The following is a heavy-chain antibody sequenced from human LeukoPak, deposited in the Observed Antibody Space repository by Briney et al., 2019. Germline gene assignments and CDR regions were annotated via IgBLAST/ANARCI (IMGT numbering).Heavy chain of an antibody. Sequence: LETLSLTCAVSGYSINSNYYWGWIRQPPGKGLEWIANIYHYGSTYYNPSLKSRVTISVDTSKNQFSLKLRSVTAADTAVYYCARLHSRSSTSEYFDYWGQGSLVTVSS. CDR2: IYHYGST. CDR1: GYSINSNYY. J-gene: IGHJ4*02. CDR3: ARLHSRSSTSEYFDY. D-gene: IGHD6-6*01. V-gene: IGHV4-38-2*01.